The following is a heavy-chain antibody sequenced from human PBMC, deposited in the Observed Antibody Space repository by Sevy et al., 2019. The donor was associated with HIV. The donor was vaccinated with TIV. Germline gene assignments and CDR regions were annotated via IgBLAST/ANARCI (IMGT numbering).Heavy chain of an antibody. Sequence: GGSLRLSCEASGFDFSSHWMQWVRQAPGKGLVWVSRMNTDGSSTNYAYSVKGRFTISRDNAKNTLYLEMNNLRDEDTALYYCATPRFDFWGPGTLVTVSS. V-gene: IGHV3-74*01. J-gene: IGHJ4*02. CDR1: GFDFSSHW. CDR3: ATPRFDF. CDR2: MNTDGSST.